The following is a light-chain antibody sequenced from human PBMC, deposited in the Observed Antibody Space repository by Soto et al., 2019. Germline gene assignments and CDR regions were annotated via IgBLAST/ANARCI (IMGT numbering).Light chain of an antibody. CDR3: QQYGGSPMYT. CDR2: GAS. CDR1: QRVTSSY. V-gene: IGKV3-20*01. J-gene: IGKJ2*01. Sequence: EIVLTQSPGTLSLSPGERATLSCRASQRVTSSYLAWYQQKPGQAPRLLIYGASSRATGIPDRFSGSGSGTDFTLTISRVEAEDSAVYYCQQYGGSPMYTFGQGTKLEIK.